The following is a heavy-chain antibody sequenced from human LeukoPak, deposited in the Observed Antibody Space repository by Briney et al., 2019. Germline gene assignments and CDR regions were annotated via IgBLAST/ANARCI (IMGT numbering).Heavy chain of an antibody. D-gene: IGHD4-17*01. CDR2: ISSSGSST. Sequence: GGSLRLSCAASGFTFSNYEMNWVRQAPGKGLEWVSHISSSGSSTYYADSVKGRFTISRDNSQNTLYLQMNSLRPEDTAVYYCAKGGASVTRYVDHWGQGTLVTVSS. V-gene: IGHV3-48*03. J-gene: IGHJ4*02. CDR1: GFTFSNYE. CDR3: AKGGASVTRYVDH.